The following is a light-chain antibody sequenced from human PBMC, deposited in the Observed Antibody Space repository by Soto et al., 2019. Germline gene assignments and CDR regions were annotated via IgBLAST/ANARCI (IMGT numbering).Light chain of an antibody. V-gene: IGLV2-14*01. J-gene: IGLJ2*01. CDR1: RSDVGAYNY. CDR3: SSYTITSTVV. Sequence: QSALTQPASVSGSPGQSITISCTGTRSDVGAYNYVSWYQQHPGKAPKLMIYDVSDRPSGVSNRFSGSKSGTTASLTISGLQAEDEADYYCSSYTITSTVVFGGGTQLTVL. CDR2: DVS.